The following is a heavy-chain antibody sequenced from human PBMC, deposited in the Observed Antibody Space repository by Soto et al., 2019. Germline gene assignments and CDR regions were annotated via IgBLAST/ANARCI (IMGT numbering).Heavy chain of an antibody. CDR3: ATADGFGVVTPFFEY. CDR1: GGSISSYY. Sequence: SETLSLTCTVSGGSISSYYWSWIRQPPGKGLEWIGYIYYSGSTNYNPSLKSRVTISVDTSKNQFSLKLYSVTAADTAVYYCATADGFGVVTPFFEYWGQGILVTVSS. CDR2: IYYSGST. D-gene: IGHD3-3*01. V-gene: IGHV4-59*08. J-gene: IGHJ4*02.